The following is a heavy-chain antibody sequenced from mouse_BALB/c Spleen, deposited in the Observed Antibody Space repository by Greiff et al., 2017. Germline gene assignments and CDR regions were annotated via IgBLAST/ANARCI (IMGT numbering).Heavy chain of an antibody. CDR1: GYAFTNYL. D-gene: IGHD1-1*01. CDR2: INPGSGGT. CDR3: ARSYGSFMDY. Sequence: QVQLKESGAELVRPGTSVKVSCKASGYAFTNYLIEWVKQRPGQGLEWIGVINPGSGGTNYNEKFKGKATLTADKSSSTAYMQLSSLTSDDSAVYFCARSYGSFMDYWGQGTTLTVSS. J-gene: IGHJ2*01. V-gene: IGHV1-54*01.